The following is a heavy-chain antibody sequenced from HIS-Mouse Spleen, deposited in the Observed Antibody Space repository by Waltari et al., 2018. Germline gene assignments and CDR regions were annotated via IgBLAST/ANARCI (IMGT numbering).Heavy chain of an antibody. CDR1: GGSISSGGYY. J-gene: IGHJ3*02. V-gene: IGHV4-31*03. D-gene: IGHD6-13*01. CDR3: ASRYSSSWYAFDI. CDR2: IYYSGST. Sequence: QVQLQESGPGLVKPSQTLSLTCTVSGGSISSGGYYWSWIRQHPGKGLEWSGYIYYSGSTYYNPSLKSRVTISVDTSKNQFSLKLSSVTAADTAVYYCASRYSSSWYAFDIWGQGTMVTVSS.